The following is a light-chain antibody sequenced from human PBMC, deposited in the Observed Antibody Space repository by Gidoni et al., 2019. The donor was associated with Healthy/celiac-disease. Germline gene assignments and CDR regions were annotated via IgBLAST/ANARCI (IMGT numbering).Light chain of an antibody. CDR2: AAS. J-gene: IGKJ4*01. V-gene: IGKV1-NL1*01. CDR1: QGISNS. Sequence: IQMPQSPSSLSASVGDRVTLTCRASQGISNSLAWYQQKPGKAPKLLLYAASRLESGVPSRFSGSGSGTEYTLTISSLQPEDFATYYCQQYYSTPPLTFGGGTKVEIK. CDR3: QQYYSTPPLT.